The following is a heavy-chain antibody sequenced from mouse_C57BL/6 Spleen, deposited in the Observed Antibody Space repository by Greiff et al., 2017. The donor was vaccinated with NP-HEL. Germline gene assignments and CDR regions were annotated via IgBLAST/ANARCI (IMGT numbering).Heavy chain of an antibody. V-gene: IGHV1-80*01. CDR2: IYPGDGDT. D-gene: IGHD3-1*01. J-gene: IGHJ1*03. CDR3: ARSGWPLYVDV. CDR1: GYAFSSYW. Sequence: QVQLKESGAELVKPGASVKISCKASGYAFSSYWMNWVKQRPGKGLEWIGQIYPGDGDTNYNGKFKGKATLTADKSSSTAYMQLSSLTSEDSAVYFCARSGWPLYVDVWGTGTTVTVSS.